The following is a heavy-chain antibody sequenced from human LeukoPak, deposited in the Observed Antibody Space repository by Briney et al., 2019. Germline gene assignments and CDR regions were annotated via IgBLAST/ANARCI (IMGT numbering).Heavy chain of an antibody. CDR3: SRHEVSTFFGGVTISGGFDP. V-gene: IGHV4-39*01. J-gene: IGHJ5*02. CDR2: IYYSGST. D-gene: IGHD3-3*01. CDR1: GDSISTSNYP. Sequence: SETLSLTCTVSGDSISTSNYPWGWIRQPPGKGLEWIGSIYYSGSTYYSPSLKSRVTLSVDTSKNQFSLKLNSVTAADTAVYYCSRHEVSTFFGGVTISGGFDPWGQGTQVTVSS.